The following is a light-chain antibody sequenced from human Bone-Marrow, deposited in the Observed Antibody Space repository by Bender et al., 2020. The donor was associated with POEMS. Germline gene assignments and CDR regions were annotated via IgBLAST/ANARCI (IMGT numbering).Light chain of an antibody. CDR2: EVS. Sequence: QSALTQPASVSGSPGQSIAISCTGTSSDVGDYNSVSWFQQHPGKAPKLVIYEVSHRPSGVSNRFSGSKSGNTASLTISGLQAEDEADYYCCSYTSSSTPVVFGGGTKLTVL. CDR3: CSYTSSSTPVV. V-gene: IGLV2-14*01. J-gene: IGLJ2*01. CDR1: SSDVGDYNS.